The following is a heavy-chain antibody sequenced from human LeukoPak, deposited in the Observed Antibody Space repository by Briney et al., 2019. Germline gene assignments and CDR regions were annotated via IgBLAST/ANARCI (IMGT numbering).Heavy chain of an antibody. Sequence: SETLSLTCTVSGGSISSSSYYWGWLRQPPGKGLEWLGSIYYSGSTYYNPSLKSRVTISVDTSKNQFSLKLSAVTAADTAVYYCARDGSRVDYYDSSGYDYWGQGTLVTVSS. CDR2: IYYSGST. CDR3: ARDGSRVDYYDSSGYDY. V-gene: IGHV4-39*07. J-gene: IGHJ4*02. D-gene: IGHD3-22*01. CDR1: GGSISSSSYY.